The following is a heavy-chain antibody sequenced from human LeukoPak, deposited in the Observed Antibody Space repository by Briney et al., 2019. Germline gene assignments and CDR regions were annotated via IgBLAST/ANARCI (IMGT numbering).Heavy chain of an antibody. J-gene: IGHJ6*02. D-gene: IGHD5-18*01. Sequence: GGSLRLSCAASGFTFSSYSMNWVRQAPGKGLEWVSSISSSSSYIYYADSVKGRFTISRDSAKNSLYLQMNSLRAEDTAVYYCARDRRIQLWFSPGSRYGMDVWGQGTTVTVSS. CDR2: ISSSSSYI. CDR3: ARDRRIQLWFSPGSRYGMDV. CDR1: GFTFSSYS. V-gene: IGHV3-21*01.